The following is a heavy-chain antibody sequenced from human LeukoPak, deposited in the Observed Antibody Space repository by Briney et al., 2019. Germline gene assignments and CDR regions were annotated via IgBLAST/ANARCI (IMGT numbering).Heavy chain of an antibody. CDR2: ISSSSSYI. J-gene: IGHJ3*02. D-gene: IGHD1-1*01. V-gene: IGHV3-21*01. CDR3: ARESGPSRSTQDAFDI. CDR1: GFTFSSYS. Sequence: PGGSLRLSCAASGFTFSSYSMNWVRQAPGKGLEWVSSISSSSSYIYCADSVKGRFTISRDNAKNSLYLQMNSLRAEDTAVYYCARESGPSRSTQDAFDIWGQGTMVTVSS.